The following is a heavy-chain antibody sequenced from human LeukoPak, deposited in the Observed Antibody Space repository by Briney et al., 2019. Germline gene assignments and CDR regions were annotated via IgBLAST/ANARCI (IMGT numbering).Heavy chain of an antibody. CDR3: ARALQNAHDAFDI. V-gene: IGHV7-4-1*02. Sequence: GASVKVSCKASGYTFTSYGISWVRQAPGQGLEWVGWINTNTGNPTYAQGFTGRFVFSLDTSVSTAYLQISSLKAEDTAVYYCARALQNAHDAFDIWGQGTMVTVSS. J-gene: IGHJ3*02. CDR2: INTNTGNP. CDR1: GYTFTSYG.